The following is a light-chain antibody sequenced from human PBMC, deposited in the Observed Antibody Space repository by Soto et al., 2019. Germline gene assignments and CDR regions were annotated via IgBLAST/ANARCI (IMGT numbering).Light chain of an antibody. CDR1: QSVARN. CDR3: QQYNNWWT. Sequence: EIVLTQSPGTLSSSPGERATLSCRASQSVARNLAWYQQKPSQAPRLLIYAASTRATGIPARFIGNGSGTEFTLTISSLQSEDFAVYYCQQYNNWWTFGQRTKVDI. V-gene: IGKV3D-15*01. CDR2: AAS. J-gene: IGKJ1*01.